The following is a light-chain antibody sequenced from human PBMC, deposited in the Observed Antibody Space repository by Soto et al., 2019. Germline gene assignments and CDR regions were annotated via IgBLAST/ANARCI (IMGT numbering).Light chain of an antibody. V-gene: IGKV1-27*01. CDR2: AAS. CDR3: QKYNTAPLT. Sequence: DIQMTQSPSSLSASVGDRVIITCRASQGISNYLAWYQQKAGRVPKLLISAASTLQSGVPSRFSGSGSGTDFTLTISSLQPGDVATYYRQKYNTAPLTFGGGTKVEIK. CDR1: QGISNY. J-gene: IGKJ4*01.